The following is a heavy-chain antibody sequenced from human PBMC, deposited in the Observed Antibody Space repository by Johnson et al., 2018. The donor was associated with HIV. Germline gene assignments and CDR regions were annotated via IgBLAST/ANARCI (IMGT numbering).Heavy chain of an antibody. J-gene: IGHJ3*02. Sequence: EVQLVESGGGLVKPGGSLRLSCAASGFTFSNAWMSWVRQAPGKGLEWVGRIKSETDGGTTDSAAPVKGRFTISRDDSKNTLYLQMNSLRAEDTAVYYCAREVAGDYGDSPGAFDIWGQGTMVTVSS. D-gene: IGHD4-17*01. CDR2: IKSETDGGTT. V-gene: IGHV3-15*01. CDR3: AREVAGDYGDSPGAFDI. CDR1: GFTFSNAW.